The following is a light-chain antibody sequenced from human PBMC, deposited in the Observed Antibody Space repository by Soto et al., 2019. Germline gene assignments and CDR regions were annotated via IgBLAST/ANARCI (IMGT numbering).Light chain of an antibody. Sequence: DIQMTQSPSTLSASVGDRVTITCRASQSISSWLAWYQQKPGKAPKLLIYDASSLESGVPSRFSGSGSGTEFTLTISSLQPDDFAPYYFQQYNSYPVTFGGGTKVEIK. V-gene: IGKV1-5*01. J-gene: IGKJ4*01. CDR2: DAS. CDR1: QSISSW. CDR3: QQYNSYPVT.